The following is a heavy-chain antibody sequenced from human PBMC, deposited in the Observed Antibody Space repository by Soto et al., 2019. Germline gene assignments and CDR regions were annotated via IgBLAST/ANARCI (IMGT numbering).Heavy chain of an antibody. D-gene: IGHD3-10*01. CDR3: ARGYTSGIHHV. J-gene: IGHJ6*02. Sequence: PSETLSLTCAVYGGSFSGYYWSWIRQPPGKGLEWLGDINYSGNTNYNPSLKSRLTISIDTSKNQFSLKLSSVTAADTALYYCARGYTSGIHHVWGQGTTVTVSS. CDR1: GGSFSGYY. CDR2: INYSGNT. V-gene: IGHV4-34*01.